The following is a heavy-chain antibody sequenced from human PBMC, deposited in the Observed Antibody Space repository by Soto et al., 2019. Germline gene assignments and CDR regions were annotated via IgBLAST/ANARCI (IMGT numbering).Heavy chain of an antibody. CDR2: IYYSGST. V-gene: IGHV4-39*01. D-gene: IGHD6-19*01. CDR1: GGSISSSSYY. CDR3: ARLVAVAGTSL. Sequence: QLLESGPGLVKPSETLSLTCTVSGGSISSSSYYWGWIRQPPGKGLEWIGSIYYSGSTYYNPSLKSRVTISVDTSKNQFSLKLSSVTAADTAVYYCARLVAVAGTSLWGQGTLVTVSS. J-gene: IGHJ4*02.